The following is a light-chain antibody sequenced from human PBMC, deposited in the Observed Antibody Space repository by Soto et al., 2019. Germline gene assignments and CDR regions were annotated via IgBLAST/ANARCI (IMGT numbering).Light chain of an antibody. CDR1: GTEGGNSYL. Sequence: QSVLTQPASVSGSPGQSITISCTGMGTEGGNSYLVSWYQHSPGKAPQVSIDEGIKGPSAVSPRFSASKSGNVASLTISGLQAEDEADYYFCSYAGSSTWVFGGGTQLTVL. J-gene: IGLJ2*01. CDR3: CSYAGSSTWV. CDR2: EGI. V-gene: IGLV2-23*01.